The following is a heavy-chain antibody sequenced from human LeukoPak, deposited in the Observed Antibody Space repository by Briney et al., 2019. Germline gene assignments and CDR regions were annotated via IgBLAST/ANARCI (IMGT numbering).Heavy chain of an antibody. V-gene: IGHV3-48*03. J-gene: IGHJ6*03. CDR2: ISSSGSTI. Sequence: GGSLRLSCAASGFTFSSYEMNWVRQAPGKGLEWVSYISSSGSTIYYADSVKGRFTISRDNAKNSLYLQMNSLRAEDTAVYYCARDDVDIVATSRSDYYYMDVWGKGTTVTISS. CDR1: GFTFSSYE. CDR3: ARDDVDIVATSRSDYYYMDV. D-gene: IGHD5-12*01.